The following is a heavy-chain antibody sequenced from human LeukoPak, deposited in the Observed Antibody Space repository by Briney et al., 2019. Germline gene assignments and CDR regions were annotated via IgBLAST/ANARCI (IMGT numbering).Heavy chain of an antibody. D-gene: IGHD3-9*01. CDR2: ISSYNGNT. CDR3: ARAPPDILTYYCYGMDV. V-gene: IGHV1-18*01. CDR1: GYTFTSYG. J-gene: IGHJ6*02. Sequence: ASVKVSCKTSGYTFTSYGISWVRQAPGQGLEWMGWISSYNGNTNYAQKLQGRVTMTTDTSASTAYMELSSLRSEDTAVYYCARAPPDILTYYCYGMDVWGQGTTVTVSS.